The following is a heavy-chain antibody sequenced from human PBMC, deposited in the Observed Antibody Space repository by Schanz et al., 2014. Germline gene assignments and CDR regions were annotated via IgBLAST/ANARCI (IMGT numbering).Heavy chain of an antibody. V-gene: IGHV3-23*04. CDR3: ARSRSGFYFDY. J-gene: IGHJ4*02. Sequence: EVQLVESGGGVVQPGRSLRLSCAASGFTFSGNAMHWVRQAPGMGLEWVSAISGRDGSTYYADSVKGRFTISRDNSKNTLYLQMNSLRADDTAVYYCARSRSGFYFDYWGQGTLVTVAS. CDR2: ISGRDGST. D-gene: IGHD1-26*01. CDR1: GFTFSGNA.